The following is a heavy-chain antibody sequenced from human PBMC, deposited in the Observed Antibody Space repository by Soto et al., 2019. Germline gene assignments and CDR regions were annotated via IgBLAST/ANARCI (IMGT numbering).Heavy chain of an antibody. CDR3: AKDQAGDAYNYRY. D-gene: IGHD5-12*01. Sequence: EVQLLESGGGLVQPGGSLRLSCAASGFTFRNYAMSWVRQAAGKGLEWVSVISGSGDSTFYADSVKGRFTISRDNSKNTLYLQMNSLRAEDTAVYYRAKDQAGDAYNYRYSGQGTLVTVSS. CDR2: ISGSGDST. V-gene: IGHV3-23*01. J-gene: IGHJ4*02. CDR1: GFTFRNYA.